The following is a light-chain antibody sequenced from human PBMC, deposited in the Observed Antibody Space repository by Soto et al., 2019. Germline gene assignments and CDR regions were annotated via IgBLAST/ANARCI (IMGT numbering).Light chain of an antibody. J-gene: IGKJ5*01. CDR3: QQRSNWPIT. CDR1: QSVRTK. Sequence: MSLSPASLSVSKGERAGLSGMARQSVRTKLAWYQQKPGQAPRLLIYGASSRATGIPDRFSGSGSGTDFTLTISSLQSEDFAVYYCQQRSNWPITFGQGTRLEI. CDR2: GAS. V-gene: IGKV3D-15*01.